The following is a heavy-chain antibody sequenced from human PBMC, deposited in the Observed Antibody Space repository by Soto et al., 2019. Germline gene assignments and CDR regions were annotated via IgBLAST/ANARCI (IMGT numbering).Heavy chain of an antibody. CDR3: ARARYNWNYGDYYYGMDV. Sequence: SETLPLTCTVFGDSISSYYWSWIRQPPGKGLEWIGYIYYSGSTNYHPSLKRRVIISVDTSKNQFSLKLSSVTATDTAVYYCARARYNWNYGDYYYGMDVWGQGTTVTVSS. CDR2: IYYSGST. CDR1: GDSISSYY. J-gene: IGHJ6*02. D-gene: IGHD1-7*01. V-gene: IGHV4-59*01.